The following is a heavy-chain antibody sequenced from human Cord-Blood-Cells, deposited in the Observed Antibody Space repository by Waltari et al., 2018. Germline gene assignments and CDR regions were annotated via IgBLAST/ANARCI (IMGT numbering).Heavy chain of an antibody. V-gene: IGHV1-69*12. CDR1: GCPFSHYP. CDR2: IIPIFGTA. Sequence: QVQLVQSGAEVKKPGSSVKVSCKASGCPFSHYPTPWVRQAPGQGLEWMGGIIPIFGTANYAQKFQGRVTITADESTSTAYMELSSLRSEDTAVYYCASLGGEVATFDYWGQGTLVTVSS. D-gene: IGHD5-12*01. CDR3: ASLGGEVATFDY. J-gene: IGHJ4*02.